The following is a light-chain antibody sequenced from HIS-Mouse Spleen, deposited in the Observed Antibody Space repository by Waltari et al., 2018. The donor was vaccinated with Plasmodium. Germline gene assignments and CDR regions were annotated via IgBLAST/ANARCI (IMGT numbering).Light chain of an antibody. J-gene: IGKJ2*01. CDR3: QKYNSAPHT. CDR2: AAS. V-gene: IGKV1-27*01. Sequence: DIQMTQSPSSLSASVGDSVNTTCRASHGSSNYLAWYQQKPGKVPKLLIYAASTLQSGVPSRFSGSGSGTDFTLTISSLQPEDVATYYCQKYNSAPHTFGQGTKLEIK. CDR1: HGSSNY.